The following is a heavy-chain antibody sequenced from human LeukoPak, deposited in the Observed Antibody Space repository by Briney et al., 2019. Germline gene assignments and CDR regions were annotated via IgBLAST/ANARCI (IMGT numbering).Heavy chain of an antibody. Sequence: GGSLRLSCAASGFTFSSYDMHWVRQATGKGLEWVSAIGTAGDTYYPGSVKGRFTISRDNAKNSLYLQMNSLRAEDTAVYYCARGPRYDSSGYHDWGQGTLVTVSS. CDR3: ARGPRYDSSGYHD. D-gene: IGHD3-22*01. CDR1: GFTFSSYD. V-gene: IGHV3-13*01. CDR2: IGTAGDT. J-gene: IGHJ4*02.